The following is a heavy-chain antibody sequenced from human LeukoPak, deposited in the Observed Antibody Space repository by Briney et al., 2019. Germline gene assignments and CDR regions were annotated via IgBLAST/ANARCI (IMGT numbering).Heavy chain of an antibody. D-gene: IGHD3-22*01. CDR2: ISYDGSNK. CDR1: GFTFSSYA. J-gene: IGHJ4*02. V-gene: IGHV3-30-3*01. Sequence: TGGSLRLSCAASGFTFSSYAMHWVRQAPGKGLEWVAVISYDGSNKYYADSVKGRFTISRDNSKNTLYLQMNSLRAEDTAVYYCAREGNYYHSSGIWDFDYWGQGTLVTVSS. CDR3: AREGNYYHSSGIWDFDY.